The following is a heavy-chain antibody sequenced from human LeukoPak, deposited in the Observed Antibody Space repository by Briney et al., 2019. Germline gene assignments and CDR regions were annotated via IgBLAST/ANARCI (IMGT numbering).Heavy chain of an antibody. V-gene: IGHV4-31*03. J-gene: IGHJ6*02. CDR1: GGSISSGGYY. CDR3: ARDRFYYYDFWSGYSNPGPGYYYGMDV. CDR2: IYYSGST. D-gene: IGHD3-3*01. Sequence: NTSQTLSLTCTVSGGSISSGGYYWSWIRQHPGKSLEWIGYIYYSGSTYYNPSLKSRVTISVDTSKNQFSLKLSSVTAADTAVYYCARDRFYYYDFWSGYSNPGPGYYYGMDVWGQGTTVTVSS.